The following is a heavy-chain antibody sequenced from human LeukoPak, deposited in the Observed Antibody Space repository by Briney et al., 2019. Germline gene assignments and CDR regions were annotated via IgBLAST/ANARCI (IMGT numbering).Heavy chain of an antibody. V-gene: IGHV4-59*08. CDR2: IYYSGST. J-gene: IGHJ4*02. CDR1: GGSISSYY. D-gene: IGHD1-1*01. Sequence: SETLSFTCTVSGGSISSYYWSWIRQPPGKGLEWIGYIYYSGSTNYNPSLKSRVTISVDTSKNQFSLKLSSVTAADTAVYYCARHVAGYEDDYYFDYWGQGTLVTVSS. CDR3: ARHVAGYEDDYYFDY.